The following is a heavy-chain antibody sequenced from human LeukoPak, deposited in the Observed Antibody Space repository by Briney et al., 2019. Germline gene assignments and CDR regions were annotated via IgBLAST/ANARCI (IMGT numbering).Heavy chain of an antibody. V-gene: IGHV3-23*01. J-gene: IGHJ5*02. CDR1: GFPFSSYA. D-gene: IGHD4-11*01. CDR3: AKVPYSNSNNWFDP. Sequence: GSLGLSCAASGFPFSSYAMSWVRQAPGKGLEWVSAISGSGGSTYYADSVKGRFTISRDNSKNTLYLQMNSLRAEDTAVYYCAKVPYSNSNNWFDPWGQGTLVTVSS. CDR2: ISGSGGST.